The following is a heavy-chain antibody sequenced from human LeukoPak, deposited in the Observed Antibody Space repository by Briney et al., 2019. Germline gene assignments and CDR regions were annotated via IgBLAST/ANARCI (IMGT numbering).Heavy chain of an antibody. J-gene: IGHJ2*01. CDR2: IYYSGST. CDR3: ARETYYYDSSGYYSIWHFDL. V-gene: IGHV4-59*01. CDR1: GGSISSYY. Sequence: SETLSLTCTVSGGSISSYYWSWIRQPPGKGLEWIGYIYYSGSTNYNPSLKSRVTISVDTSKNQFSLKLSSVTAADTAVYYCARETYYYDSSGYYSIWHFDLWGRGTLVTVSS. D-gene: IGHD3-22*01.